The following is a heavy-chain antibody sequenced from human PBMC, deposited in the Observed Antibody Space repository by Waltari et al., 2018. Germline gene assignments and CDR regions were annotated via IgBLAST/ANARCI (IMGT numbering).Heavy chain of an antibody. CDR2: INHSGST. CDR3: ARDSPAFWSGYYIGSSYGMDV. V-gene: IGHV4-34*01. J-gene: IGHJ6*02. Sequence: QVQLQQWGAGRLKPSETLSLTCAVYGGSFSGYYWSWIRPPPATGLAWIGEINHSGSTNYNPSLKSRVTISVDTSKNQFSLKLSSVTAADTAVYYCARDSPAFWSGYYIGSSYGMDVWGQGTTVTVSS. D-gene: IGHD3-3*01. CDR1: GGSFSGYY.